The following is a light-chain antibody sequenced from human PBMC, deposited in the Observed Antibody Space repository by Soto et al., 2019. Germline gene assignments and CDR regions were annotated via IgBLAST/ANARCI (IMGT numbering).Light chain of an antibody. J-gene: IGKJ1*01. Sequence: IVMTQSPAPLSVSPGERATLSCRASQSVSSNLAWYQQKPDQAPRLIISGASTRATGIPARCSGSGSGTEFTLTISSLQSEDVAVYYCQQYNNWPRTFGQGTKVDIK. V-gene: IGKV3-15*01. CDR1: QSVSSN. CDR2: GAS. CDR3: QQYNNWPRT.